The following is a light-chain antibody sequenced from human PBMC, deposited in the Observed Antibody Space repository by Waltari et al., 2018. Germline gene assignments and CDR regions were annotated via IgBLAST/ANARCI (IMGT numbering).Light chain of an antibody. Sequence: QSVLTQPPSVSGAPGQRVTISCTGSSSSIGAGYDVHWYQHLPGTAPNLLIYGDYNRPSGVPDRFSGSKSGTSASLAITGLQAEDEADYYCQSYDSSLSAYVVFGGGTKLTVL. CDR3: QSYDSSLSAYVV. J-gene: IGLJ2*01. CDR1: SSSIGAGYD. V-gene: IGLV1-40*01. CDR2: GDY.